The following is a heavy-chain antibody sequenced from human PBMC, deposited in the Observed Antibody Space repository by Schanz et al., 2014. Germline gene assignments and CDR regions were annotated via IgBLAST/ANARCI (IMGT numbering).Heavy chain of an antibody. CDR2: ISGSGGST. D-gene: IGHD5-12*01. J-gene: IGHJ4*02. CDR1: GFTFSIYA. V-gene: IGHV3-23*04. CDR3: ARKVVATIGGYYDN. Sequence: EVQLVQSGGGLVQPGGSLRLSCAASGFTFSIYAMHWVRQAPGKGLEWVSAISGSGGSTYYADSVKGRFTISRDNSKNTLYLQMNSLRAEDTAVYYCARKVVATIGGYYDNWGQGTLVIVSS.